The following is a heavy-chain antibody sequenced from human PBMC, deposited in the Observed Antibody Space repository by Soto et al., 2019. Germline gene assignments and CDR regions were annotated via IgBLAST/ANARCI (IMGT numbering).Heavy chain of an antibody. D-gene: IGHD3-3*01. CDR3: ARDARFLYYYYMDV. Sequence: PGGSLRLSCAASGFTFSDYYMSWIRQAPGKGLEWVSYISSSGSTIYYADSVKGRFTISRDNAKNSLYLQMNSLRAEDTAVYYCARDARFLYYYYMDVWGKGTTVTVSS. CDR1: GFTFSDYY. CDR2: ISSSGSTI. J-gene: IGHJ6*03. V-gene: IGHV3-11*01.